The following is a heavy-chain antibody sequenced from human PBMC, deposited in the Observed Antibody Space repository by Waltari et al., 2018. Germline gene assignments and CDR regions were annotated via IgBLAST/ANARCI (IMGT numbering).Heavy chain of an antibody. CDR3: VRDRTTVAARPGDY. CDR1: GYIFINYY. J-gene: IGHJ4*02. D-gene: IGHD6-6*01. V-gene: IGHV1-2*07. Sequence: QVVLVQSGAEVKKPGASVKVSCKASGYIFINYYLHWVRQAPGRGPEWMGWVKPGTGNANYAHKFRGRVTMTWDTSSNTAFMDLSDLKSDDTAVYYCVRDRTTVAARPGDYWGQGTLVTVSS. CDR2: VKPGTGNA.